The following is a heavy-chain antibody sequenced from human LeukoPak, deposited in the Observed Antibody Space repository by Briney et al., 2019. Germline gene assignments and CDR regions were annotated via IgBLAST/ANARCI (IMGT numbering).Heavy chain of an antibody. V-gene: IGHV4-59*01. Sequence: SETLSLNCTVSGGSISSYYWSWIRQPPGKGLEWLGYIYYSGGTMYNPSLNSRGTISADMSKNQFSLKLSSVTPADTAVYYCARGGRYIRRRLDVWGQGTTVTVSS. J-gene: IGHJ6*02. D-gene: IGHD3-16*01. CDR2: IYYSGGT. CDR3: ARGGRYIRRRLDV. CDR1: GGSISSYY.